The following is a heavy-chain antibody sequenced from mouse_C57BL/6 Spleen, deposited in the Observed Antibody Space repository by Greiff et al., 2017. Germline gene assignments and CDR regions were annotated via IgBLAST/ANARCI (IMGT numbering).Heavy chain of an antibody. V-gene: IGHV1-64*01. CDR2: IHPNSGST. CDR3: ARGSYVSSYGY. CDR1: GYTFTSYW. J-gene: IGHJ2*01. D-gene: IGHD1-1*01. Sequence: VQLQQSGAELVKPGASVKLSCKASGYTFTSYWLHWVKQRPGQGLEWIGMIHPNSGSTNYNEKFKSKATLTVDKSSRTAYMQLSSLTSEDSAVYYCARGSYVSSYGYWGQGTTLTVSS.